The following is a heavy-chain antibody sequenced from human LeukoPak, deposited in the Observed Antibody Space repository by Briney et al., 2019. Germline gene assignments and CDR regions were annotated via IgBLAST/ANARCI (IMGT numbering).Heavy chain of an antibody. CDR1: GGSISSGSYY. CDR3: ARGPYYYGGSAFDI. Sequence: PSETLSLTCTVSGGSISSGSYYWSWIRQPAGKGLEWIGRIYSSGSTNYNPSLKCRVTISVHTSRNQFSLKLSSVTAADTAVYYCARGPYYYGGSAFDIWGQGTMVTVFS. CDR2: IYSSGST. V-gene: IGHV4-61*02. D-gene: IGHD3-10*01. J-gene: IGHJ3*02.